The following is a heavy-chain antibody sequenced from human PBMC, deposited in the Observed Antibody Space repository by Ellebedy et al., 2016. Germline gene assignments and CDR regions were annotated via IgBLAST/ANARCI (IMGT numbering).Heavy chain of an antibody. J-gene: IGHJ4*02. CDR1: GFTFSSYG. CDR3: AKEGMH. Sequence: GGSLRLXCAASGFTFSSYGMHWVRQAPGKGLEWVAVISYDGSNKYYADSVKGRFTISRDNSKNTLYLQMNSLRAEDTAVYYCAKEGMHWGQGTLVTVSS. CDR2: ISYDGSNK. V-gene: IGHV3-30*18.